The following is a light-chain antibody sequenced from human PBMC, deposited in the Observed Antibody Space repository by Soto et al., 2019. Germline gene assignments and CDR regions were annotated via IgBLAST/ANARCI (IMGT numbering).Light chain of an antibody. CDR3: QQYVSIPLT. Sequence: ELVLTQSPGTLSLSPGARATLSCRASQSVGTYLAWYQQKPGQAPRLLIYGASSRATGIPDRFSGSVSGTDVTLTISRLEPEDSAVYDCQQYVSIPLTFGGGTKVDIK. CDR1: QSVGTY. CDR2: GAS. V-gene: IGKV3-20*01. J-gene: IGKJ4*01.